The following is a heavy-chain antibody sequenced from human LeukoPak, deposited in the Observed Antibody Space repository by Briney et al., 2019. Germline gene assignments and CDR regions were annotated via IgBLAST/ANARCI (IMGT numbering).Heavy chain of an antibody. D-gene: IGHD2-2*01. CDR1: GYTFTGYY. V-gene: IGHV1-2*02. CDR2: INPNSGGT. Sequence: ASVKVSCKASGYTFTGYYMHWVRQAPGQGLEWMGWINPNSGGTNYAQKFQGRVTMTRDTSISTAHMELSGLRSDDAAVYYCARRARSSTSRFDPWGQGTLVTVSS. J-gene: IGHJ5*02. CDR3: ARRARSSTSRFDP.